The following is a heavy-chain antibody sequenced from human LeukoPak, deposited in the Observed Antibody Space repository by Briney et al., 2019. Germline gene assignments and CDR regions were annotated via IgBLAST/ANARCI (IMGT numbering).Heavy chain of an antibody. CDR3: ARGPLIYDSSGILFDN. CDR1: GFTVSSNY. D-gene: IGHD3-22*01. Sequence: GGSLRLSCAASGFTVSSNYMSWVRQAPGKGLEWVANIKQDGSEKYYVDSVKGRFTISRDNAKNSLYLQMNSLRVEDTAVYYCARGPLIYDSSGILFDNWGQGTLVTVSS. CDR2: IKQDGSEK. V-gene: IGHV3-7*04. J-gene: IGHJ4*02.